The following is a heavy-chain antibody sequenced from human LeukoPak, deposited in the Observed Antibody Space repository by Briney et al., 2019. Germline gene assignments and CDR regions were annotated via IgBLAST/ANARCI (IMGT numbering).Heavy chain of an antibody. D-gene: IGHD4-17*01. J-gene: IGHJ6*02. CDR2: ISGSGGST. CDR3: ARDLHDYGDYGPQESGGMDV. Sequence: PGGSLRLSCAASGFTFSSYAMSWVRQAPGKGLEWVSAISGSGGSTYYADSVKGRFTISRDNSKNTLYLQMNSLRAEDTAVYYCARDLHDYGDYGPQESGGMDVWGQGATVTVSS. CDR1: GFTFSSYA. V-gene: IGHV3-23*01.